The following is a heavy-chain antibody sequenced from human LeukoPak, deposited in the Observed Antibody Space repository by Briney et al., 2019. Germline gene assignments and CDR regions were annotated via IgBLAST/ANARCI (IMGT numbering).Heavy chain of an antibody. J-gene: IGHJ4*02. V-gene: IGHV1-69*04. Sequence: GASVKVSCKASGGTFSSYAISWVRQAPGQGLEWMGRIIPILGIANYAQKFQGRVTITADKSTSTAYMELSSLRSEDTAVYYCARDSGYGDFSYPYYFDYWGQGTLVTVSS. CDR3: ARDSGYGDFSYPYYFDY. CDR2: IIPILGIA. CDR1: GGTFSSYA. D-gene: IGHD4-17*01.